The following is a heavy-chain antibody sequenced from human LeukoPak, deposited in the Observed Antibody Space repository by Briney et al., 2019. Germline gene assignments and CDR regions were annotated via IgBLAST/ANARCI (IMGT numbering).Heavy chain of an antibody. J-gene: IGHJ4*02. CDR2: IYSGGST. CDR1: GFTFSSYW. V-gene: IGHV3-66*01. CDR3: ARALMVGDEIWPQTGFDD. D-gene: IGHD1-26*01. Sequence: GGSLTLSCAASGFTFSSYWMHWVRQPPGKGLEWVSVIYSGGSTYYADSVKGRFTISRDNSKNTLYLQMNSLRAEDTAVYYCARALMVGDEIWPQTGFDDWGEGTLVTVSS.